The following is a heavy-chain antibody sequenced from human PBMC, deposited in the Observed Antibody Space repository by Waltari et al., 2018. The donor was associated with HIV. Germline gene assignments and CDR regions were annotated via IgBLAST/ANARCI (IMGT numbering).Heavy chain of an antibody. CDR1: GGSISTYY. CDR2: IYSSGIT. J-gene: IGHJ4*02. D-gene: IGHD6-25*01. Sequence: QVQLQESGPGLVTPSETLSLTCTGSGGSISTYYWNWIRQPAGKELEWIGRIYSSGITNYNPSLKSRLSMPVDMSKNQFSLSLSSVTAADTAVYYCARFKAATGNDYWGQGTLVTVSS. CDR3: ARFKAATGNDY. V-gene: IGHV4-4*07.